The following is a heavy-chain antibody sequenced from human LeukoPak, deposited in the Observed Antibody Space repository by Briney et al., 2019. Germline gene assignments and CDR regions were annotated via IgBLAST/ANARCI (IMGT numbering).Heavy chain of an antibody. J-gene: IGHJ6*02. Sequence: PGGSLRLSCAASGFTFSDYYMSWIRQAPGKGLERVSYISSSGSTIYYADSVKGRFTISRDNAKNSLYLQMNSLRAEDTAVYYCAREGYSSSSPYYYGMDVWGQGTTVTVSS. CDR1: GFTFSDYY. V-gene: IGHV3-11*01. CDR2: ISSSGSTI. CDR3: AREGYSSSSPYYYGMDV. D-gene: IGHD6-6*01.